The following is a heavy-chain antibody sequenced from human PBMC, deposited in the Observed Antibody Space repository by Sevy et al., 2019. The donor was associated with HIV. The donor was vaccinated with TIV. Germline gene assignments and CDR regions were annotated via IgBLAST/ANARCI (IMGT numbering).Heavy chain of an antibody. Sequence: SETLSLTCSVSGGSISNYYWSWIRQPPGKGLEWIGHIYYSGSTNYNPSLKSRVTISVDTSKNQFSLKLSSVTAADTAVYYSARESIAAAGDFDYWGQGTLVTVSS. CDR2: IYYSGST. V-gene: IGHV4-59*01. J-gene: IGHJ4*02. D-gene: IGHD6-13*01. CDR3: ARESIAAAGDFDY. CDR1: GGSISNYY.